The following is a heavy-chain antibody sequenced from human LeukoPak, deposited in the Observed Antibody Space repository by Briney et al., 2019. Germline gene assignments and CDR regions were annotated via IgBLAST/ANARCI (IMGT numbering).Heavy chain of an antibody. V-gene: IGHV4-59*01. D-gene: IGHD3-9*01. Sequence: GSLRLSCAASGFTFSSYGMHWVRQAPGKGLEWIGYMFHSGLSNYNPSLKSRLTVSLDTSKNHFSLTLTSVTAADTAIYYCARELSYDLFRGPSSYFDLWGQGALVTVSS. CDR2: MFHSGLS. J-gene: IGHJ4*02. CDR3: ARELSYDLFRGPSSYFDL. CDR1: GFTFSSYG.